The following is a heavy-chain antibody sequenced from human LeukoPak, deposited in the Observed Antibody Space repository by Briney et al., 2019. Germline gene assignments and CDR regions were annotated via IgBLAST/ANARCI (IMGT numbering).Heavy chain of an antibody. D-gene: IGHD6-19*01. CDR2: IVVGSGNT. CDR1: GFTFTSSA. J-gene: IGHJ5*02. V-gene: IGHV1-58*02. CDR3: AAEIAVASGIVLDP. Sequence: SVKVSCKASGFTFTSSAMQWVRQARGQRLEWIGWIVVGSGNTNYAQKFQERVTITRDMSTSTAYMELSSMRSEDTAVYYCAAEIAVASGIVLDPWGQGTLVTVSS.